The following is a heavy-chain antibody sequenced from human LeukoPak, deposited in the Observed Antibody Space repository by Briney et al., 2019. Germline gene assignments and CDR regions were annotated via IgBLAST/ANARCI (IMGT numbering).Heavy chain of an antibody. CDR1: GFTFSNYG. J-gene: IGHJ4*02. CDR3: ARDRGGNEFDY. V-gene: IGHV3-30*03. CDR2: ISYDGNNN. Sequence: PGGSLRLSCTASGFTFSNYGMHWVRQAPGKGLEWMATISYDGNNNYYTYSVKGRFTISRDNSKNTLYPQMNSLRGEDTGVYYCARDRGGNEFDYWGQGTLVTVSS. D-gene: IGHD4-23*01.